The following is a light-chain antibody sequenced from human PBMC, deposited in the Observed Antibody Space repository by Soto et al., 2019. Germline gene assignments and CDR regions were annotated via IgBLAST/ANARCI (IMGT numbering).Light chain of an antibody. V-gene: IGKV1-39*01. CDR2: TAS. CDR1: QSIRTY. Sequence: DIQMTQSPSSLYASVGDRVTITCRASQSIRTYLNWYQLKPGKAPKLLIYTASTLQSGVPSRFTGSGSGTDFTLTITSLQPEDFATYSCQQPSSKPYTFGQGTKLETK. CDR3: QQPSSKPYT. J-gene: IGKJ2*01.